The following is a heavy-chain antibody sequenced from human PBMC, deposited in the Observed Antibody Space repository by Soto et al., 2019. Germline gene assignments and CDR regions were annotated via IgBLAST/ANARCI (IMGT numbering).Heavy chain of an antibody. Sequence: GGSLRLSCSASGVTFSSYAMHWVRQAPGKGLEYVSAISSNGGSTYYADSVKGRFTISRDNSKNTLYLQMSSLRAEDTAVYYCVKGYYDFWSGYYSGSIVDVWGQGTTVTVSS. D-gene: IGHD3-3*01. CDR3: VKGYYDFWSGYYSGSIVDV. J-gene: IGHJ6*02. V-gene: IGHV3-64D*08. CDR2: ISSNGGST. CDR1: GVTFSSYA.